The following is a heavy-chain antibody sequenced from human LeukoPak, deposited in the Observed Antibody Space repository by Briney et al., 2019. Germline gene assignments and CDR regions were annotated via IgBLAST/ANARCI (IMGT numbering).Heavy chain of an antibody. D-gene: IGHD1-1*01. Sequence: GGSLRLSCAASGFTFSRYWMHWVRQVPGKGLVWVTAISGDGDSTYYADSVRGRFTISRDNSKNTLYLQMNGLRAEDTAVYYCATSTTGTYFFDYWGQGTLVTVSS. CDR3: ATSTTGTYFFDY. CDR2: ISGDGDST. J-gene: IGHJ4*02. V-gene: IGHV3-23*01. CDR1: GFTFSRYW.